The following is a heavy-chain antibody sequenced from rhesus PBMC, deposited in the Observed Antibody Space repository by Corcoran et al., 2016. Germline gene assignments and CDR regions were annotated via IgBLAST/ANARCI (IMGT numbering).Heavy chain of an antibody. CDR3: ARDDYGNSDY. Sequence: QLQLQESGPGLVKPSETLSVTCAVSGGSISRSYWSWIRQAPGKGLVGIGYIYGSGSSTTYNPSLKSRVTLSVDTSKNQLSLKLSSVTTADTAVYYCARDDYGNSDYWGQGVLVTVSS. J-gene: IGHJ4*01. D-gene: IGHD4-35*01. V-gene: IGHV4-169*02. CDR1: GGSISRSY. CDR2: IYGSGSST.